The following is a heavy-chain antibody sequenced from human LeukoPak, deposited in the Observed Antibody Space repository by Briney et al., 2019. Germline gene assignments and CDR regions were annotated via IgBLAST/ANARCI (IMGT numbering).Heavy chain of an antibody. CDR3: GGILTAGTVDY. D-gene: IGHD6-13*01. J-gene: IGHJ4*02. V-gene: IGHV4-4*09. Sequence: SETLSLTCTVCGGSVSSYHWSWIRQSPAKGLAWIGYIDSSGTTNYSPSLKSRVMISVDTSKNQFSLQLSSVTAADTAVYFCGGILTAGTVDYWGQGILVTVSS. CDR1: GGSVSSYH. CDR2: IDSSGTT.